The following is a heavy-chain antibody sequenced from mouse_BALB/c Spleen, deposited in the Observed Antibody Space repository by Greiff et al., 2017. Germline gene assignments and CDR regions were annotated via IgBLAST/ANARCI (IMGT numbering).Heavy chain of an antibody. J-gene: IGHJ2*01. CDR1: GDSITSGY. D-gene: IGHD1-1*01. CDR3: ARFITTASYFDY. CDR2: ISYSGST. V-gene: IGHV3-8*02. Sequence: DVHLVESGPSLVKPSQTLSLTCSVTGDSITSGYWNWIRKFPGNKLEYMGYISYSGSTYYNPSLKSRISITRDTSKNQYYLQLNSVTTEDTATYYCARFITTASYFDYWGQGTTLTVSS.